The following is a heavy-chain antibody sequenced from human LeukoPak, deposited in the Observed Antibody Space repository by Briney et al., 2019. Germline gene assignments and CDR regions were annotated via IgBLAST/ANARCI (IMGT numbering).Heavy chain of an antibody. CDR1: GFTFSSYG. J-gene: IGHJ4*02. Sequence: GGSLRLSCAASGFTFSSYGMHWVCQAPGEGLEWVAVIWYDGSNKYYADSVKGRFTISRDNSKNTLYLQMNSLRAEDTAVYYCARGVHSSSWYGFDYWGQGTLVTVSS. CDR2: IWYDGSNK. V-gene: IGHV3-33*01. D-gene: IGHD6-13*01. CDR3: ARGVHSSSWYGFDY.